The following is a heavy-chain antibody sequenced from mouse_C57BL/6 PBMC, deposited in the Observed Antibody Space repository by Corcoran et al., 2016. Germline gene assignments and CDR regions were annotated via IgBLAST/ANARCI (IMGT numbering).Heavy chain of an antibody. CDR3: ARELTGSYWYFEV. V-gene: IGHV14-3*01. D-gene: IGHD4-1*01. CDR2: IDPANGNT. J-gene: IGHJ1*03. Sequence: EVQLQQSVAELVRPGASVKLSCTASGFNIKNTYMHWVKQRPEQGLEWIGRIDPANGNTKYDPKFQGKATITADTSSNTAYLQLSRLTSADTAIYYCARELTGSYWYFEVWGTGTTVTVSS. CDR1: GFNIKNTY.